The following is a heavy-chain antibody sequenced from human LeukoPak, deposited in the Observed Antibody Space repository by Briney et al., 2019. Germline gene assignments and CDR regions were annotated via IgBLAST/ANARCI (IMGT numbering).Heavy chain of an antibody. CDR2: INAGNGNT. V-gene: IGHV1-3*01. CDR1: GYTITTYA. D-gene: IGHD3-9*01. Sequence: GASVKVSCKASGYTITTYAMHWVRQAPGQRLEWMGWINAGNGNTKYSQKFQGRVTITRDTSATTAYMELSSLRSEDTAVYYCARDAEALRYFDWPPGYWGQGTLVTVSS. J-gene: IGHJ4*02. CDR3: ARDAEALRYFDWPPGY.